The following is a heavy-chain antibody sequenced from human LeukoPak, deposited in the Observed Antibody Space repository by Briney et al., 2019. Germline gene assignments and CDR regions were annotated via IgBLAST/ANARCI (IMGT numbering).Heavy chain of an antibody. CDR1: GGTFSSYA. Sequence: ASVKVSCKASGGTFSSYAISWVRQAPGQGLEWMGGIIPIFGTANYAQKFQGRVTITADESTSTAYMELSSLRSEDTAVYCCARDWRSSSWYRDYYYYYMDVWGKGTTVTVSS. V-gene: IGHV1-69*13. D-gene: IGHD6-13*01. CDR2: IIPIFGTA. J-gene: IGHJ6*03. CDR3: ARDWRSSSWYRDYYYYYMDV.